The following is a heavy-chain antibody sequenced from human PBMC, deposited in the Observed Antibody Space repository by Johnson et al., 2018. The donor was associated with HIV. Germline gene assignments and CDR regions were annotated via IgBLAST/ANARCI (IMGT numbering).Heavy chain of an antibody. D-gene: IGHD2-15*01. Sequence: QVQLVESGGGVVQPGGSLRLSCAASEFTFSSYGMHWVRQAPGKGLEWVTFIRFDGNNKYYADSVEGRFTISRDNSKNTLHLQMNSLRVEDTAVYYCARSKDCSGGSCPDGFDIWGQGTMVTVSS. V-gene: IGHV3-30*02. J-gene: IGHJ3*02. CDR3: ARSKDCSGGSCPDGFDI. CDR2: IRFDGNNK. CDR1: EFTFSSYG.